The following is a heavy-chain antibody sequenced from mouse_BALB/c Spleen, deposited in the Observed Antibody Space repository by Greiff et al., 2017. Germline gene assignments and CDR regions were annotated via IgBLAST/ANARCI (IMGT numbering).Heavy chain of an antibody. CDR3: ARNYYGSSYAMDY. CDR2: ISNGGGSN. Sequence: DVKLVESGGGLVQPGGSLKLSCAASGFTFSSYTMSWVRQTPEKRLEWVAYISNGGGSNYYPDNVKGRFTISIDNAKNTLYLQMSSLKSDDTAMYFCARNYYGSSYAMDYWGQGTLVTVS. J-gene: IGHJ4*01. D-gene: IGHD1-1*01. CDR1: GFTFSSYT. V-gene: IGHV5-12-2*01.